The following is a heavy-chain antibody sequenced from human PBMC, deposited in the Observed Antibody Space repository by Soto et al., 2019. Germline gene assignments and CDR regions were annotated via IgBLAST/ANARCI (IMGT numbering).Heavy chain of an antibody. CDR1: GGSISSSSYY. CDR3: ASPIENCGGDCYSRSRFDY. CDR2: IYYSGST. V-gene: IGHV4-39*01. Sequence: QLQLQESGPGLVKPSETLSLTCTVSGGSISSSSYYWGWIRQPPGKGLEWIGSIYYSGSTYYNPSLKSRVTISVDTSKNQFSLKLSSVTAADTAVYYCASPIENCGGDCYSRSRFDYWGQGTLVTVSS. D-gene: IGHD2-21*02. J-gene: IGHJ4*02.